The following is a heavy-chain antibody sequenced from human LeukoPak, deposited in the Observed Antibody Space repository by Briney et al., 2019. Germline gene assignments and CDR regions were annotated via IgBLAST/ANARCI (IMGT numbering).Heavy chain of an antibody. J-gene: IGHJ4*02. Sequence: GGSLRLSCAASGFTFSSYGMHWVRQAPGKGLEGVAVIWYDGSNKYYADSVKGRFTISRDNSKNTLYLQMNSLRAEDTAVYYCAREAIDIVVVPAAPHFDYWGQGTLVTVSS. CDR3: AREAIDIVVVPAAPHFDY. CDR1: GFTFSSYG. D-gene: IGHD2-2*01. V-gene: IGHV3-33*01. CDR2: IWYDGSNK.